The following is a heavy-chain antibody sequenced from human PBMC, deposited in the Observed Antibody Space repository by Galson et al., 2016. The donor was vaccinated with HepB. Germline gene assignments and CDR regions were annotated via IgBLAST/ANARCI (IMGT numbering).Heavy chain of an antibody. V-gene: IGHV1-8*01. D-gene: IGHD2-8*01. CDR2: MNPKSGNT. CDR3: ARGGTLPKTNLYGMDV. J-gene: IGHJ6*02. Sequence: CKASGYTFSNYDINWVRQAPGQGPEWMAWMNPKSGNTGYAQSFKARVTMTRDTSISTAYMELYSLTSEDTAVYFCARGGTLPKTNLYGMDVWGQGTTVTVSS. CDR1: GYTFSNYD.